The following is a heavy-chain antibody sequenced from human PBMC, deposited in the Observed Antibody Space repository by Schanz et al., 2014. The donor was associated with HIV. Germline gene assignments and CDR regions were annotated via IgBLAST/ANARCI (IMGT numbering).Heavy chain of an antibody. Sequence: QVQLQQWGAGLLRPSETLSLTCAVYGSPYKGYYWGWVRQFSDWGLEWIGEINHRGSTRYNPSLNGRVTISGDASKNQVSLSVTSVTAADTAIYYCVRAKGEFGDFRWYFYYHGMDVRGQGTTVIVSS. D-gene: IGHD3-16*01. J-gene: IGHJ6*02. CDR2: INHRGST. V-gene: IGHV4-34*01. CDR3: VRAKGEFGDFRWYFYYHGMDV. CDR1: GSPYKGYY.